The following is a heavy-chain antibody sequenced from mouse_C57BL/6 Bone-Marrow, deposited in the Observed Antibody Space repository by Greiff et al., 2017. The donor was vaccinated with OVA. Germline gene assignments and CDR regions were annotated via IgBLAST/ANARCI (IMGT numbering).Heavy chain of an antibody. CDR2: INPSTGGT. J-gene: IGHJ2*01. Sequence: VQLQQPGAELVKPGASVKIPCKASGYSFTGYYMNWVKQSPEKSLEWIGEINPSTGGTTYNQKFKAKATLTVDKSSSTAYMQLKSLTSEDSAVYYCARGAGRTVDYWGQGTTLTVSS. CDR3: ARGAGRTVDY. V-gene: IGHV1-42*01. D-gene: IGHD1-1*01. CDR1: GYSFTGYY.